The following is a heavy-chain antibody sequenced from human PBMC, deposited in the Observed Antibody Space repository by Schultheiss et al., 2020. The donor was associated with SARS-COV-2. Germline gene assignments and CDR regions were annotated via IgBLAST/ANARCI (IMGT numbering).Heavy chain of an antibody. Sequence: GGSLRLSCAASGLIVSFNYMSWVRQAPGKGLEWVSVIYSGGSTYYADSVKGRFTISRDNSKNTLYLQMNSLRAEDTAVYYCARDRASHCYVDWGQGTLVTVSS. J-gene: IGHJ4*02. CDR2: IYSGGST. CDR3: ARDRASHCYVD. D-gene: IGHD2-15*01. V-gene: IGHV3-53*01. CDR1: GLIVSFNY.